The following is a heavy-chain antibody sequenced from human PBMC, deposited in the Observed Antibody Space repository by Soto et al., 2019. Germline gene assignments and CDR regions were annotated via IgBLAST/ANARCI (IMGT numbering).Heavy chain of an antibody. CDR2: ISYDGSNK. CDR1: GFTFSSYG. CDR3: AKGSTAMTYVDY. D-gene: IGHD5-18*01. Sequence: QVQLVESGGGVVQPGRSLRLSCAASGFTFSSYGMHWVRQAPGKGLEWVAVISYDGSNKYYADSVKGRFTISRDNSKNTLYLQMNSLRAEDTAVYYCAKGSTAMTYVDYWGQGPVVTVSS. V-gene: IGHV3-30*18. J-gene: IGHJ4*02.